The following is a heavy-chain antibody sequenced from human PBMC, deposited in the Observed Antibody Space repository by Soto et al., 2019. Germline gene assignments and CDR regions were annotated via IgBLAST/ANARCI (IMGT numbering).Heavy chain of an antibody. CDR3: ARVAAKRVDYYYGMDV. CDR2: IDPSDSYT. CDR1: GYSFTSYW. V-gene: IGHV5-10-1*01. D-gene: IGHD2-15*01. J-gene: IGHJ6*02. Sequence: PGESLKISCKGSGYSFTSYWISWVRQMPGKGLEWMGRIDPSDSYTNYSPSFQGHVTISADKSISTAYLQWSSLKASDTAMYYCARVAAKRVDYYYGMDVWGQGTTVTVYS.